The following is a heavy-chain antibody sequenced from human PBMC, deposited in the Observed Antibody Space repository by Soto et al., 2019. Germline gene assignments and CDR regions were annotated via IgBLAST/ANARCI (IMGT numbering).Heavy chain of an antibody. CDR1: GYTFTSYD. J-gene: IGHJ4*02. V-gene: IGHV1-8*01. D-gene: IGHD5-12*01. CDR2: MNPNSGNT. Sequence: ASVKVSCKASGYTFTSYDINWVRQATGQGLEWMGWMNPNSGNTGYAEKFQGRVTMTRNTSISTAYMELSSLRSEDTAVYYCARGINKRWLQLPSFDYWGQGTLVTVSS. CDR3: ARGINKRWLQLPSFDY.